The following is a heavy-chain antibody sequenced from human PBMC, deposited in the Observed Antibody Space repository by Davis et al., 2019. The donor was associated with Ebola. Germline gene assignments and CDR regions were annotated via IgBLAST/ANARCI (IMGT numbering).Heavy chain of an antibody. CDR3: ARDNFPEDGMDV. J-gene: IGHJ6*02. V-gene: IGHV3-53*01. Sequence: PGGSLRLSCEASGFLVSGYYMNWVRQAPGKGLEWVSVIYTAGDTYYAESVKGRVTISRDNSKNTVSLVLRSLKPADSAVYYCARDNFPEDGMDVWGQGTTVTVSS. CDR1: GFLVSGYY. CDR2: IYTAGDT. D-gene: IGHD5-24*01.